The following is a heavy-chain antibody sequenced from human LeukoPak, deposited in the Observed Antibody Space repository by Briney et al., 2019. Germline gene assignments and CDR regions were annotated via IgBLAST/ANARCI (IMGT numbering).Heavy chain of an antibody. CDR3: AREWDCSSTSCYNYFDY. CDR2: IIPIFGTA. CDR1: GGTFSSYA. Sequence: GASVKVSCKASGGTFSSYAISWVRQAPGQGLEWMGGIIPIFGTANYAQKFQGRVTITADESTSTAYMELSSLRSEDTAVYYCAREWDCSSTSCYNYFDYWGQGTLVTVSS. J-gene: IGHJ4*02. D-gene: IGHD2-2*01. V-gene: IGHV1-69*13.